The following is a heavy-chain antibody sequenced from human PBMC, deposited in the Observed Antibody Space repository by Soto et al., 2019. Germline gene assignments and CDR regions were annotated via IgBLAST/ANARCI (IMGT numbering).Heavy chain of an antibody. J-gene: IGHJ4*02. CDR3: AREWGARSEYSSGWSEDY. CDR1: GYTFTSFG. D-gene: IGHD6-19*01. CDR2: ISAYNANT. V-gene: IGHV1-18*01. Sequence: QVQLVQSGAEVKKPGASVKVSCKASGYTFTSFGISWVRQAPGQGLEWMGWISAYNANTYYAQKFQGRVTMTTDTSTNTAYMELRSLRSDDTAVYFCAREWGARSEYSSGWSEDYWGQGTRVTVSS.